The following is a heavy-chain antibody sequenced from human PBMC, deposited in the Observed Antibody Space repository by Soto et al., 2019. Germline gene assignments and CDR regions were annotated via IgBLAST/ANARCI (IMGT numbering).Heavy chain of an antibody. J-gene: IGHJ6*02. CDR2: IYPGDSDT. D-gene: IGHD3-10*01. CDR1: GYSFTSYW. CDR3: ARRSDTMVPGGYYYGMDV. V-gene: IGHV5-51*01. Sequence: PGESLKISCKGSGYSFTSYWIGWVRQMPGKGLEWMGIIYPGDSDTRYSPSFQGQVTISADKSISTAYLQWSSLKASDTAMYYCARRSDTMVPGGYYYGMDVWGQGTTVTGSS.